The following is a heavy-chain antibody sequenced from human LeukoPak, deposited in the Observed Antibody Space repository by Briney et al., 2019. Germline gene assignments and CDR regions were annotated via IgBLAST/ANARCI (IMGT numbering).Heavy chain of an antibody. V-gene: IGHV3-33*01. D-gene: IGHD1-1*01. CDR3: ARDHSGTQDY. CDR1: GFTFSNYG. CDR2: IWDDGSNE. J-gene: IGHJ4*02. Sequence: PGRSLRLSCAASGFTFSNYGMHWVRQAPGEGLEWVAVIWDDGSNEYYADSVKGRFTIFRDNRRNTLYLQMNSLRAEDTAVYSCARDHSGTQDYWGQGTLVTVSS.